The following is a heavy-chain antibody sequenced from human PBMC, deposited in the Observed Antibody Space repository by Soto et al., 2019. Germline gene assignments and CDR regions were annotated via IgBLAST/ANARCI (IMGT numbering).Heavy chain of an antibody. V-gene: IGHV1-8*01. Sequence: ASVKVSCKASGYTFTSYDINWVRQATGQGLEWMGWMNPNSGNTGYAQKFQGRVTMTRNTSISTAYMELSSLRSEDTAVYYCARGVRVVVVVAAKDYYMDVWGKGTTVTVSS. J-gene: IGHJ6*03. CDR1: GYTFTSYD. D-gene: IGHD2-15*01. CDR2: MNPNSGNT. CDR3: ARGVRVVVVVAAKDYYMDV.